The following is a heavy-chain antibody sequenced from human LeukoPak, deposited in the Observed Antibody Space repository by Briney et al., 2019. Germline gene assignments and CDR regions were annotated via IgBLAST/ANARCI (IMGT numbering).Heavy chain of an antibody. CDR2: SYYRGST. Sequence: PSETLSLTCSVSGGSISSGDYYWSWLRQPPGKGLEWNGYSYYRGSTYNNPCLKSRISMSVDTFKSQSSLKLSSVTAADTAVYYCARDKCERDQSGSCCCFFVWGKGSTVAV. CDR3: ARDKCERDQSGSCCCFFV. CDR1: GGSISSGDYY. D-gene: IGHD6-13*01. J-gene: IGHJ6*03. V-gene: IGHV4-30-4*01.